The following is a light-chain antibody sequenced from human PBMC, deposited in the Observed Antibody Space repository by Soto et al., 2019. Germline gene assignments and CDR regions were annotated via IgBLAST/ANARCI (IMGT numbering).Light chain of an antibody. V-gene: IGLV1-40*01. CDR2: GNN. Sequence: QSVLTQPPSVSGAPGQRVTISCTGSSSNIGTPYDVHWYQQLPGTAPKLLIYGNNNRPSGVPDRFSGSKSGTSASLAITGLQAEDEADYYGQSYDSSLSGYVIFGGGTQLTVL. CDR1: SSNIGTPYD. J-gene: IGLJ2*01. CDR3: QSYDSSLSGYVI.